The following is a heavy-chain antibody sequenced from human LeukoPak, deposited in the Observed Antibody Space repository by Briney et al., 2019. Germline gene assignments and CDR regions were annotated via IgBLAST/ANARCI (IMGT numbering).Heavy chain of an antibody. Sequence: ASVKVSCKASGYTFTGYYMHWVRQAPGQGLEWMGWINPNSGGTNYAQKFQGRVTMTRDTSISTAYMELSRLRSDDTAVYYCARDNPTDYDSWSGYYFSYYYYGMDVWGQGTTVTVSS. J-gene: IGHJ6*02. V-gene: IGHV1-2*02. CDR3: ARDNPTDYDSWSGYYFSYYYYGMDV. CDR2: INPNSGGT. CDR1: GYTFTGYY. D-gene: IGHD3-3*01.